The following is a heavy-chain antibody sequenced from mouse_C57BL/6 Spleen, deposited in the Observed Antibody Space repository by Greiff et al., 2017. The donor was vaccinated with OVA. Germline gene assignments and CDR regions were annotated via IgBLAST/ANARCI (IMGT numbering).Heavy chain of an antibody. D-gene: IGHD1-1*01. V-gene: IGHV5-4*01. CDR3: ARDRDYGSSLFDY. CDR1: GFTFSSYA. J-gene: IGHJ2*01. Sequence: EVKLVESGGGLVKPGGSLKLSCAASGFTFSSYAMSWVRQTPEKRLEWVATISDGGSYTYYPDNVKGRFTISRDNAKNNLYLQMSHLKSEDTAMYYCARDRDYGSSLFDYWGQGTTLTVSS. CDR2: ISDGGSYT.